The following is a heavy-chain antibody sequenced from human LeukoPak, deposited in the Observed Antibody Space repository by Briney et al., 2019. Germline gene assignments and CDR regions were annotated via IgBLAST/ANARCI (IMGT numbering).Heavy chain of an antibody. Sequence: ASMKVSCKTSGYTFTSYGISWVRQAPGQGLEWMGWISADNGKTNYAQKLQGRVTMTTDTSTTTAYMELRSLRSDDTAVYYCARKFVGSRGYYFDNWGQGTLVTVSS. D-gene: IGHD3-10*01. CDR3: ARKFVGSRGYYFDN. J-gene: IGHJ4*02. CDR1: GYTFTSYG. CDR2: ISADNGKT. V-gene: IGHV1-18*01.